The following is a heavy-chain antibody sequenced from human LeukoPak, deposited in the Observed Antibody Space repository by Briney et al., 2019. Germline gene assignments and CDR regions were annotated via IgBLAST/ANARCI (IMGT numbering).Heavy chain of an antibody. CDR1: GFTFSSYV. V-gene: IGHV3-64*01. Sequence: GGSLRLSCAASGFTFSSYVMHWVRQAPGKGLEFVSSVSSSGGSTYYANSVKGRFTISRDNSMNTLYLQMGSLRAEDMAIYYCARGGACSGGSCHTWYFDYWGQGTLVTVSS. CDR2: VSSSGGST. J-gene: IGHJ4*02. D-gene: IGHD2-15*01. CDR3: ARGGACSGGSCHTWYFDY.